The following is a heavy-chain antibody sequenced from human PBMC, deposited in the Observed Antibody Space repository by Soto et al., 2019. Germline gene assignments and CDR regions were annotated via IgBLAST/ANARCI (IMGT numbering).Heavy chain of an antibody. D-gene: IGHD3-22*01. J-gene: IGHJ4*02. Sequence: GGSLRLSCVGSEFTFSNYEMNWVRQAPGKGLEWVSYISYTGSTIYYADSVRGRFTIPRDNSKNSLYLQMNSLRAEDTAVYYCARGLRNYYDRSGLHYWGQGTLVTVSS. CDR3: ARGLRNYYDRSGLHY. CDR1: EFTFSNYE. V-gene: IGHV3-48*03. CDR2: ISYTGSTI.